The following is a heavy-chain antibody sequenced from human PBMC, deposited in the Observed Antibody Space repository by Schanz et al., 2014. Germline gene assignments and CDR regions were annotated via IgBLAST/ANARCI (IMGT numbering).Heavy chain of an antibody. CDR2: ISYDGSNK. CDR1: GFAFSSYT. D-gene: IGHD3-22*01. V-gene: IGHV3-30*04. CDR3: ARDPTYYYDSGFDP. J-gene: IGHJ5*02. Sequence: QVQLVESGGGVVQPGRSLRLSCTASGFAFSSYTMHWVRQAPGKGLEWVAMISYDGSNKFYADSVKGRFTISRDNSRKTLFLHMSSLRPEDTAEYYCARDPTYYYDSGFDPWGQGTLVTVSS.